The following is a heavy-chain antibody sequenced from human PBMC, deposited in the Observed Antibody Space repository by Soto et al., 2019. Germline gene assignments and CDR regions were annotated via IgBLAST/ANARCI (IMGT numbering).Heavy chain of an antibody. D-gene: IGHD1-1*01. V-gene: IGHV6-1*01. Sequence: PSQTLSLTCAISGDSVSSNSAAWNWIRQSPSRGLEWLGRTYYRSKWYNDYAVSVKSRITISADTSKNQFSLHLTSMTAEDTAVYYCARDGNWRLDYWGQGALVTVSS. CDR2: TYYRSKWYN. CDR1: GDSVSSNSAA. J-gene: IGHJ4*02. CDR3: ARDGNWRLDY.